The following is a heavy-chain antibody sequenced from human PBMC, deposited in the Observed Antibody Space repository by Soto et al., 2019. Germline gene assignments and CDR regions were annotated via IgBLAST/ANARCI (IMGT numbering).Heavy chain of an antibody. CDR3: TRFPRGTPVTNVDY. V-gene: IGHV3-23*01. CDR2: ISGSGGST. Sequence: GGSLRLSCAASGFTFSSYAMSWVRQAPGKGLEWVSAISGSGGSTYYADSVKGRFTISRDNSKNTLYLQMNSLRAEDTAVYYCTRFPRGTPVTNVDYWGQGTLVT. J-gene: IGHJ4*02. CDR1: GFTFSSYA. D-gene: IGHD4-17*01.